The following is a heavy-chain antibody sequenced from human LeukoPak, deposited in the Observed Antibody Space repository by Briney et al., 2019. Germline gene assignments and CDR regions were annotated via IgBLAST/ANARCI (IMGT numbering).Heavy chain of an antibody. J-gene: IGHJ4*02. CDR2: MNPNSGNT. D-gene: IGHD2-21*02. CDR1: GYTFTSYG. CDR3: ARDTDDFEYYFDY. V-gene: IGHV1-8*02. Sequence: ASVKVSCKASGYTFTSYGINWVRQATGQGLEWMGWMNPNSGNTGYAQKFQGRVTMTRNTSISTAYMELSSLRSEDTAVYYCARDTDDFEYYFDYWGQGTLVTVSS.